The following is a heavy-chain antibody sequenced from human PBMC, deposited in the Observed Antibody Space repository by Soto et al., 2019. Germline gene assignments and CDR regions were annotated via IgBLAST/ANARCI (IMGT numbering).Heavy chain of an antibody. V-gene: IGHV1-69*06. J-gene: IGHJ4*02. CDR2: IVPNVGTV. CDR3: ARRDTSGFLRYFDN. CDR1: GGTLSSFINYP. Sequence: QMQLVQTGAEVKKPGSSVKVSCKASGGTLSSFINYPINWVRQAPGQGLEWMGGIVPNVGTVNYAQKFQGRVTITADKSTGIAYMEVSSLRSEDTALYYCARRDTSGFLRYFDNWGQGTLVTVSS. D-gene: IGHD3-3*01.